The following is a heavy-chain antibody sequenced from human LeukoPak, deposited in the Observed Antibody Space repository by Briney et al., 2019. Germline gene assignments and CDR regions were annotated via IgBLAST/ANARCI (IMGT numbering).Heavy chain of an antibody. CDR2: INPSGGST. D-gene: IGHD3-16*01. J-gene: IGHJ4*02. CDR1: GYTLTELS. V-gene: IGHV1-46*01. CDR3: AREYDEDIGFDY. Sequence: GASVKVSCKVSGYTLTELSMHWVRQAPGQGLEWMGIINPSGGSTSYAQKFQGRVTMTRDTSTSTVYMELSSLRSEDTAVYYCAREYDEDIGFDYWGRGTLVTVSS.